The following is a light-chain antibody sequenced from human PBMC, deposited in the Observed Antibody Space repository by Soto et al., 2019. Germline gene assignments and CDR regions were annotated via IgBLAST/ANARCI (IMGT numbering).Light chain of an antibody. J-gene: IGKJ3*01. CDR2: DAS. CDR1: QSVSSS. CDR3: LQRSNGLRT. Sequence: EIVLTQSPATLSLSPGERATLSCRASQSVSSSLAWYQQKPGQAPMLLIYDASNRATGLPARFSGSGSGTDFTLTISSLGPEYFAVYYCLQRSNGLRTFGPGTKVDIK. V-gene: IGKV3-11*01.